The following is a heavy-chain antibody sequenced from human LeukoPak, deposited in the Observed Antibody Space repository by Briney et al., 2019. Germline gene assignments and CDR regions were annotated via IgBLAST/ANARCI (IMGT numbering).Heavy chain of an antibody. J-gene: IGHJ3*02. D-gene: IGHD1-26*01. CDR3: ATIPRVGATHDAFDI. V-gene: IGHV3-48*04. CDR2: ISSSGSTI. CDR1: GFTFSSYA. Sequence: HPGGSLRLSCAASGFTFSSYAMHWVRQAPGKGLEWVSYISSSGSTIYYADSVKGRFTISRDNAKNSLYLQMNSLRAEDTAVYYCATIPRVGATHDAFDIWGQGTMVTVSS.